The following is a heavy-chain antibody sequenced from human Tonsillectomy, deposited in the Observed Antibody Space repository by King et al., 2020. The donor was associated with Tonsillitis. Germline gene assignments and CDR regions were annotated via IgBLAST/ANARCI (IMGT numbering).Heavy chain of an antibody. V-gene: IGHV1-46*01. J-gene: IGHJ4*02. CDR2: INPSGGST. Sequence: VLLVESGAEVKKPGASVKVSCKASGYTFTSYYMHWVRQAPGQGLEWMGIINPSGGSTSYAQKFQGRVTMTRDTSTSTVYMELSGLRSEDTAVYYCARDVGYSYGSYYFDYWGQGTLVTVSS. CDR1: GYTFTSYY. D-gene: IGHD5-18*01. CDR3: ARDVGYSYGSYYFDY.